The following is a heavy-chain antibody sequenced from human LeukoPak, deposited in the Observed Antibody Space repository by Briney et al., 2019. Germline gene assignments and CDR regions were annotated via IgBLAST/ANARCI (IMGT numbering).Heavy chain of an antibody. V-gene: IGHV3-48*02. D-gene: IGHD3-22*01. J-gene: IGHJ3*02. Sequence: TGGSLRLSCAASGFTFSTYSMNWVRQAPGKGLEWISYISSSSRTKYYADSVKGRFTISSDNAKNSLYLQMNSLRDEDTAVYYCARDYYDSSGYFYPNAFDIWGQGTMVTVSS. CDR2: ISSSSRTK. CDR1: GFTFSTYS. CDR3: ARDYYDSSGYFYPNAFDI.